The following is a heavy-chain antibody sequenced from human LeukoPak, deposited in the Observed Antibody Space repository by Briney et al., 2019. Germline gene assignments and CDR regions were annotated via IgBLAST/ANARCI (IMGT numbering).Heavy chain of an antibody. J-gene: IGHJ3*02. CDR1: GGTFSSYA. D-gene: IGHD2-2*01. V-gene: IGHV1-69*04. CDR2: IIPILGIA. Sequence: SVKVSCKASGGTFSSYAISWVRQAPGQGLEWMGRIIPILGIANYAQKFQGRVTITADKSTSTAYMELSSLRSEDAAVYYCAEAIGYCSSTCCFDDAFDIWGQGTMVTVSS. CDR3: AEAIGYCSSTCCFDDAFDI.